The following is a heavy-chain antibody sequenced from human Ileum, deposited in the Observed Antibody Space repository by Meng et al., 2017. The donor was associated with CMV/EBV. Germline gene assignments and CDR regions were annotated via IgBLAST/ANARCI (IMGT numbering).Heavy chain of an antibody. D-gene: IGHD1-26*01. CDR3: AKHQGSGIYYNYLDY. CDR1: GFTFSSYA. V-gene: IGHV3-23*03. Sequence: GGSLRLSCAVSGFTFSSYAMSWVRQAPVKGLEWVSVIYSGTTNTYYADSVEGRFTISRDDSTNTLYLQMHSLRAEDTAVYYCAKHQGSGIYYNYLDYWGQGSLVTVSS. J-gene: IGHJ4*02. CDR2: IYSGTTNT.